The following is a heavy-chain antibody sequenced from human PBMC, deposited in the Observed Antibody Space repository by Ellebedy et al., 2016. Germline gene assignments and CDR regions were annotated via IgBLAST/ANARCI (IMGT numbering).Heavy chain of an antibody. CDR2: VNPKSGGT. V-gene: IGHV1-2*02. Sequence: ASVKVSXXTSGYTFTAYYIHWVRQAPGQGPEWMGFVNPKSGGTSYAQKFQGRVTMSRDTSIATVYMEMNGLRSDDTAVYYCARDPGDPRSYWFFDYWGCGTLITVSS. CDR1: GYTFTAYY. CDR3: ARDPGDPRSYWFFDY. D-gene: IGHD3-10*01. J-gene: IGHJ2*01.